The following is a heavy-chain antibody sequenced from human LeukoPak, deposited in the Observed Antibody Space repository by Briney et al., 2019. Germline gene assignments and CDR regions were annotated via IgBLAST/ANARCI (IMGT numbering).Heavy chain of an antibody. CDR2: IYYSGST. CDR3: ARDSRLYGDYGGGYFDY. CDR1: GGSISSYY. Sequence: SETLSLTCTVSGGSISSYYWSWIRQPPGKGLEWIGYIYYSGSTNYNPSLKSRVTISVDTSKNQFSLKLSSVTAADTAVYYCARDSRLYGDYGGGYFDYWGQGTLVTVSS. D-gene: IGHD4-17*01. J-gene: IGHJ4*02. V-gene: IGHV4-59*01.